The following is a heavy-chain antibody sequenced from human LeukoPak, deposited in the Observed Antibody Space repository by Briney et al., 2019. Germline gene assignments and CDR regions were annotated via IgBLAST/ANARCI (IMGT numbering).Heavy chain of an antibody. J-gene: IGHJ4*02. CDR2: ISGSGGST. Sequence: GGTLRLSCAASGFTFSSYGMSWVRQAPGKGLEWVSAISGSGGSTYYADSVKGRFTISRDNSKNTLYLQMNSLRAEDTAVYYCARGRTDYFDYWGQGTLVTVSS. CDR3: ARGRTDYFDY. V-gene: IGHV3-23*01. CDR1: GFTFSSYG.